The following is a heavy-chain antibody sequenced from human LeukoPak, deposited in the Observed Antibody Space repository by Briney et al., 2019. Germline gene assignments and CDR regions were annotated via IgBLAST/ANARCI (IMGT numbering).Heavy chain of an antibody. CDR3: ARDTAYCSSTSCPTGSIDY. CDR1: GFTFSDSY. D-gene: IGHD2-2*01. J-gene: IGHJ4*02. CDR2: ISGNSGDT. Sequence: PGGSLRLSCAASGFTFSDSYMTWVRQAPGKGLEWLSYISGNSGDTNYADSVKGRFTISRDNAKNSLYLQMNSLRAEDTAVYYCARDTAYCSSTSCPTGSIDYWGQGTLVTVSS. V-gene: IGHV3-11*06.